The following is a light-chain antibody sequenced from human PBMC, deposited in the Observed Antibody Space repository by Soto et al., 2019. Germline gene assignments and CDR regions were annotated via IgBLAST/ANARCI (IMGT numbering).Light chain of an antibody. CDR3: QQYHNLWT. J-gene: IGKJ1*01. V-gene: IGKV1-16*02. Sequence: DIQMTQSPSSLSASVGDRVTITCRASQGITNNLSWFQQKPGKAPEALINGASNLQSGVPSKFSGSGSGTDFTLTISSLQPEDFATYYCQQYHNLWTFGQGTKVDIK. CDR2: GAS. CDR1: QGITNN.